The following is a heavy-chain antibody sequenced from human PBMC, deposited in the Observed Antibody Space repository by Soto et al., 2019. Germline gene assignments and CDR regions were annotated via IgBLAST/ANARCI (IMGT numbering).Heavy chain of an antibody. J-gene: IGHJ6*02. D-gene: IGHD2-15*01. Sequence: QVQLVQSGAEVKKPGSSVKVSCTASGGTFSSYAISWVRQAPGQGLEWMGGIIPIFGTANYAQKFQGRVTITADESTSTAYMELSSLRSEDTAVYYCAREICSGGSCYSGYYYYGMDVWGQGTTVTVSS. CDR2: IIPIFGTA. V-gene: IGHV1-69*01. CDR3: AREICSGGSCYSGYYYYGMDV. CDR1: GGTFSSYA.